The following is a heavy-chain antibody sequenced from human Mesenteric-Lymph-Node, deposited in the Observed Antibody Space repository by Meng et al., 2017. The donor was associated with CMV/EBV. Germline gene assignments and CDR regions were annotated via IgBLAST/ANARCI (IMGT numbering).Heavy chain of an antibody. V-gene: IGHV4-59*01. Sequence: SETLSLTCTVSGGSISSYYWSWIRQPPEKGLEWIGYVYYNGGTNYNPSLKSRVTMSVDASERQFSLKLNSVTAADTAIYYCARAPPNAFWSAPSAFDIWGQGTMVTVSS. CDR2: VYYNGGT. CDR3: ARAPPNAFWSAPSAFDI. CDR1: GGSISSYY. D-gene: IGHD3-3*01. J-gene: IGHJ3*02.